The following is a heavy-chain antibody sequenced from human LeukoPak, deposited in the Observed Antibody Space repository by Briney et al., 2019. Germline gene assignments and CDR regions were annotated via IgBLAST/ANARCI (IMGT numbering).Heavy chain of an antibody. CDR2: TSYDGSKE. CDR3: AKGATLDIAVDAFNI. D-gene: IGHD6-19*01. J-gene: IGHJ3*02. CDR1: GFTFSSHD. V-gene: IGHV3-30*18. Sequence: PGGSLRLSCAASGFTFSSHDMHWVRQAPGKGLEWVAVTSYDGSKEYYADSVKGRFTISRDNSKNTLYLQMNSLRAEDTAVYYCAKGATLDIAVDAFNIWGQGTMVTVSS.